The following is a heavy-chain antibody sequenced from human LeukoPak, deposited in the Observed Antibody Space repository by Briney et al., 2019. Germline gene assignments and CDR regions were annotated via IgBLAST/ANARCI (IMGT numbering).Heavy chain of an antibody. CDR1: GYTFTGYY. D-gene: IGHD6-19*01. CDR2: ISPNSGGT. J-gene: IGHJ4*02. CDR3: AREEVAGTDPTSRYYFDY. Sequence: WASVKVSCKASGYTFTGYYMHWVRQAPGQGLEWMGWISPNSGGTNYAQKFQGRVTMTRDTSISTAYMELSSLRSEDTAVYYCAREEVAGTDPTSRYYFDYWGQGTLVTVSS. V-gene: IGHV1-2*02.